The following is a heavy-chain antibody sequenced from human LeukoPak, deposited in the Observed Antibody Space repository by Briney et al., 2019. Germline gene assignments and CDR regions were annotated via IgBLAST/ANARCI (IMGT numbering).Heavy chain of an antibody. Sequence: ASVTVSCKASGYTFTSHDINWVRQAAGQAPEWIGWVNPNSGDTGYAQKFQGRVTITRSTSISTAYMELSSLRSDDTAVYYCTRHTSPTFDYWGQGTLVTVSS. D-gene: IGHD2-2*01. V-gene: IGHV1-8*01. CDR3: TRHTSPTFDY. J-gene: IGHJ4*02. CDR1: GYTFTSHD. CDR2: VNPNSGDT.